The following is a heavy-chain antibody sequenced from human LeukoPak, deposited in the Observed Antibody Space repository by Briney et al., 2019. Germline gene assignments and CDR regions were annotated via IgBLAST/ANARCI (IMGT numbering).Heavy chain of an antibody. Sequence: ASVKVSCKASGYTFTGYYMHWVRQAPGQGLEWMGWINPNSGGTNYAQKFQGRVTMTRDTSISTAYMELSRLRSDDTAVYYRARVGGSSSWANWFDPWGQGTLVTVSS. CDR2: INPNSGGT. CDR3: ARVGGSSSWANWFDP. CDR1: GYTFTGYY. D-gene: IGHD6-13*01. J-gene: IGHJ5*02. V-gene: IGHV1-2*02.